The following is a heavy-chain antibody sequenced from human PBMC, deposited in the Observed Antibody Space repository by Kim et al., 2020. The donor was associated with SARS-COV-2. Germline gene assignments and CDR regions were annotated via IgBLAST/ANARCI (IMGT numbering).Heavy chain of an antibody. Sequence: ADSVKGRFTISRDNSTNTLYLQMNSLRAEDTAVYYCARYLWLVSDAFDIWGRGTMVTVSS. V-gene: IGHV3-23*01. CDR3: ARYLWLVSDAFDI. J-gene: IGHJ3*02. D-gene: IGHD6-19*01.